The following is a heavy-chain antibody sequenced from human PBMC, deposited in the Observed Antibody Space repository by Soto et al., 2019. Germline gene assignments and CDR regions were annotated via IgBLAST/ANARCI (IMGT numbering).Heavy chain of an antibody. J-gene: IGHJ6*02. CDR1: GFTFSSYG. Sequence: PGGSLRLSCAASGFTFSSYGMHWVRQAPGKGLEGVAVISYDGSNKYYADSVKGRFTISRDNSKNTLYLQMNSLRAEDTAVYYCAKDHRGSQLYPRNYYYGMDVWGQGTTVTVSS. CDR2: ISYDGSNK. D-gene: IGHD2-2*01. CDR3: AKDHRGSQLYPRNYYYGMDV. V-gene: IGHV3-30*18.